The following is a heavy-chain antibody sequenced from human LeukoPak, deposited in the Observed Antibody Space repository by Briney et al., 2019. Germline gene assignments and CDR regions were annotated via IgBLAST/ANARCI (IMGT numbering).Heavy chain of an antibody. Sequence: GGSLRLSCAASGFTFSSYNMNWVRQAPGKGLEWVSTISTSSSYIYYADSVKGRFTISRDNGKNSLYLQMSSLRAEDTAVYYCARSKVPGTSDYWGQGTLVAVSS. CDR2: ISTSSSYI. J-gene: IGHJ4*02. CDR3: ARSKVPGTSDY. D-gene: IGHD6-19*01. CDR1: GFTFSSYN. V-gene: IGHV3-21*01.